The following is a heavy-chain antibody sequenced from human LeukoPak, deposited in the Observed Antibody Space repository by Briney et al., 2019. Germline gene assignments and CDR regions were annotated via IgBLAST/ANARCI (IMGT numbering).Heavy chain of an antibody. CDR3: AKDSRGHHFDY. Sequence: GGSLRLSCAASGFTFSSYGMHWVRRAPGKGLEWVAVISYDGSNKYYADSVKGRFTISRDNSKNTLYLQMNSLRAEDTAVYYCAKDSRGHHFDYWGQGTLVTVSS. J-gene: IGHJ4*02. CDR1: GFTFSSYG. CDR2: ISYDGSNK. D-gene: IGHD2/OR15-2a*01. V-gene: IGHV3-30*18.